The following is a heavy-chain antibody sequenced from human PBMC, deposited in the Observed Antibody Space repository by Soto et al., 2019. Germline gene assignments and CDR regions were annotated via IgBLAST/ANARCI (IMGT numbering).Heavy chain of an antibody. J-gene: IGHJ4*02. D-gene: IGHD1-20*01. CDR1: GYTFTSYA. V-gene: IGHV1-3*01. Sequence: QVQLVQSGAEVKKPGASVKVSCKASGYTFTSYAMHWVRQAPGQRLEWMGWINAGNGNTKYSQKFQGRVTITRDTSASTASMELSSLRSEDTAVYYCARGLYNPFDYWGQGTLVTVSS. CDR3: ARGLYNPFDY. CDR2: INAGNGNT.